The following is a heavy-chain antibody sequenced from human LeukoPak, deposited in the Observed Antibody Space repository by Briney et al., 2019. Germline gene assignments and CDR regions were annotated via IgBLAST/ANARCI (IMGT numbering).Heavy chain of an antibody. CDR3: TTMAGIVGAKYFDY. V-gene: IGHV3-15*07. D-gene: IGHD1-26*01. Sequence: GGSLRLSCVGSGFTFNNAWMNWVRQAPGKGLEWVGRIKDMAHGATIDYAAAVKGRFTLSRDDSKNTLYLQMNSLKTEDTAVYYCTTMAGIVGAKYFDYWGQGILVTVSS. J-gene: IGHJ4*02. CDR2: IKDMAHGATI. CDR1: GFTFNNAW.